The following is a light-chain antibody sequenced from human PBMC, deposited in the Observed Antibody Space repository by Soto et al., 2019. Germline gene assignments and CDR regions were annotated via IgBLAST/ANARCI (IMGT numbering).Light chain of an antibody. CDR3: QQLNAYPLT. V-gene: IGKV1-9*01. CDR2: GAS. Sequence: DIQMTQSPSTLSATAGDRVTITCRASQGTSSYLAWFQQKPGRAPKLLIYGASTLQSGVPARFSGSGSGTDFTLTISNLQPEDFATYYCQQLNAYPLTFGQGTRLEIK. CDR1: QGTSSY. J-gene: IGKJ5*01.